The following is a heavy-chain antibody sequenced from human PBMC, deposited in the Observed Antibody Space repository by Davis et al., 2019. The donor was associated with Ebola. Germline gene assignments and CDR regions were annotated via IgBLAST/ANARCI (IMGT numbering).Heavy chain of an antibody. V-gene: IGHV4-38-2*02. CDR2: IYHSGST. Sequence: PSETLSLTCTVSGYSISSGYYWGWIRQPPGKGLEWIGSIYHSGSTYYNPSLKSRVTISVDTSKNQFSLKLSSVTAADTAVYYCARDTDWFDPWGQGTLVTVPS. J-gene: IGHJ5*02. D-gene: IGHD4-11*01. CDR1: GYSISSGYY. CDR3: ARDTDWFDP.